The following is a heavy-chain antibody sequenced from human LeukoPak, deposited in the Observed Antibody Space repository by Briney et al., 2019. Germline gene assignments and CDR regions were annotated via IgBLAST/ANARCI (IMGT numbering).Heavy chain of an antibody. CDR2: IYPGDSDT. D-gene: IGHD3-16*02. CDR3: ATVVYDYVWGSYRPRPHYFDY. V-gene: IGHV5-51*01. CDR1: GYSFTSYW. Sequence: GESLKISCKGSGYSFTSYWIGWVRQMPGKGLEWMGIIYPGDSDTRYSPSFQGQVTISADKSISTAYLQWSSLKASDTAMYYCATVVYDYVWGSYRPRPHYFDYWGQGTLVTVSS. J-gene: IGHJ4*02.